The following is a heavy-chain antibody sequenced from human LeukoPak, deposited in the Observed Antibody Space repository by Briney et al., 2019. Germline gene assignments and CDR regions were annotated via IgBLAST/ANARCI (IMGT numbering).Heavy chain of an antibody. Sequence: GGSLRLSCAASGFTVSSNYMSWVRQAPGKGLEWVSVIYIDGTTYYADSVKGRFTISRDNPKNTLYLQMNSLRAEDTAVYYCARLSRSVIAVAAFDYWGQGTLVTVSS. D-gene: IGHD6-19*01. CDR1: GFTVSSNY. V-gene: IGHV3-66*01. CDR3: ARLSRSVIAVAAFDY. CDR2: IYIDGTT. J-gene: IGHJ4*02.